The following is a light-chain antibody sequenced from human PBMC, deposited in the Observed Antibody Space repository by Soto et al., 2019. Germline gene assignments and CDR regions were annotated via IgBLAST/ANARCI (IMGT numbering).Light chain of an antibody. CDR3: SSYTTSSTLE. V-gene: IGLV2-14*01. CDR2: GVT. CDR1: SSDIGAYNY. J-gene: IGLJ2*01. Sequence: QSALTQPASVSGSPGQSITISCTGTSSDIGAYNYVSWYQQHPGKTHKLMIYGVTNRPSGVSNRFSGSKSGSTASLTISGLQAEDEADYYCSSYTTSSTLEFGGGTKLTVL.